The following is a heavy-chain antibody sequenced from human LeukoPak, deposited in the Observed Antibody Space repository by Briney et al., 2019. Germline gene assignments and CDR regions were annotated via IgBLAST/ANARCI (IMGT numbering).Heavy chain of an antibody. J-gene: IGHJ3*02. V-gene: IGHV4-59*08. CDR1: GGSISSYY. CDR2: IYSSGRT. CDR3: ASTQESNFGVVTTDDAFDI. Sequence: PSETLSLTCTVSGGSISSYYWSWIRQPPGKGLEWIAYIYSSGRTISNPSLQSRVTMSLDTSRNQFSLKRSSVTAADTAVYYCASTQESNFGVVTTDDAFDIWGQGTMVAVSS. D-gene: IGHD3-3*01.